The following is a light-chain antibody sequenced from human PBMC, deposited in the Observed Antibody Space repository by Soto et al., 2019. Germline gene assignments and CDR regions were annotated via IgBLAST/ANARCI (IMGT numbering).Light chain of an antibody. J-gene: IGLJ1*01. CDR3: SSYTTSSTVV. V-gene: IGLV2-14*03. CDR1: SSDVGGYNF. Sequence: QSALTQPASVFGSPGQSITISCTVTSSDVGGYNFVSWYQQHPGKAPKLMIYEVSSRPSGVSNRFSGSKSGNTASLTISGLQPEDEADYYCSSYTTSSTVVFGTGTKVTVL. CDR2: EVS.